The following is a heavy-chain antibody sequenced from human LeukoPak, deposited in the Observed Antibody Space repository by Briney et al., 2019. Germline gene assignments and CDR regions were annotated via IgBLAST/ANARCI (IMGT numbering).Heavy chain of an antibody. J-gene: IGHJ4*02. CDR3: ARERALTTLHY. CDR1: DGSISSYY. Sequence: PSETLSLTCTVSDGSISSYYWSWIRQPPGKGLEWIGYIYDSGSTNYNPSLKSRVTISVDTSKNQFSLKLSSVTAADTAVYYCARERALTTLHYWGQGTLVTVSS. CDR2: IYDSGST. D-gene: IGHD4-17*01. V-gene: IGHV4-59*01.